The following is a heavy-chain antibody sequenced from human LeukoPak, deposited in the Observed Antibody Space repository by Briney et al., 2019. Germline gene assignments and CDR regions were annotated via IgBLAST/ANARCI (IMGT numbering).Heavy chain of an antibody. CDR3: ATMTTVTTNYYYYMDV. J-gene: IGHJ6*03. D-gene: IGHD4-11*01. CDR1: GGTFSSYA. CDR2: IIPIFGTA. V-gene: IGHV1-69*05. Sequence: ASVKVSCKASGGTFSSYAISWVRQAPGQGLEWMGGIIPIFGTANYAQKFQGRVTITTDESTSTAYMELSSLRSEDTAVYYCATMTTVTTNYYYYMDVWGKGTTVTVSS.